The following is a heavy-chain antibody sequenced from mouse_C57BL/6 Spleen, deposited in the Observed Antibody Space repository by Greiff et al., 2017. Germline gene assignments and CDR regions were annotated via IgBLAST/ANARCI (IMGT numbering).Heavy chain of an antibody. D-gene: IGHD2-4*01. J-gene: IGHJ4*01. V-gene: IGHV5-6*01. Sequence: EVQRVESGGDLVKPGGSLKLSCAASGFTFSSYGMSWVRQTPDKRLEWVATISSGGSYTYYPDSVKGRFTISRDNAKNTLYLQMSSLKSEDTAMYYCARGDYEGAMDDWGQGTSVTVSS. CDR3: ARGDYEGAMDD. CDR2: ISSGGSYT. CDR1: GFTFSSYG.